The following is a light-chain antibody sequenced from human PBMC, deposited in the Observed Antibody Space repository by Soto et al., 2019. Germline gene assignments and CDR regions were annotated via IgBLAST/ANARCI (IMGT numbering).Light chain of an antibody. V-gene: IGKV3-11*01. CDR3: QQRSNWPPVYT. CDR1: QSVNTY. J-gene: IGKJ2*01. Sequence: EIVLTQSPATLSLSPWERATLSCRASQSVNTYLAWYQQKPGQAPRLLIYDASNRATGIPARFTGSGSGTDFTLTISSLESEDFAVYYCQQRSNWPPVYTFGQGTKLEIK. CDR2: DAS.